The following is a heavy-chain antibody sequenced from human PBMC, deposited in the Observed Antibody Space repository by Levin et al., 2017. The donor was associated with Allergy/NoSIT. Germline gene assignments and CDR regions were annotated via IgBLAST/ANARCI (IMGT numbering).Heavy chain of an antibody. V-gene: IGHV3-74*01. Sequence: LSLPCAGSGFTFRNYWMHWVRQAPGKGLVWVSRMNGDGSSASYADSVKGRFTISRDNAKNTLNLQMNSLRAEDTAVYYCARDGYVDTAMTQRKPFDCWGQGTLVTVSS. CDR3: ARDGYVDTAMTQRKPFDC. CDR2: MNGDGSSA. J-gene: IGHJ4*02. D-gene: IGHD5-18*01. CDR1: GFTFRNYW.